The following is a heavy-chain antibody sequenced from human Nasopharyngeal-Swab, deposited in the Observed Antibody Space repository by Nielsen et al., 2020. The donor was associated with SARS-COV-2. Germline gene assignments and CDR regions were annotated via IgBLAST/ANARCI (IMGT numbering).Heavy chain of an antibody. D-gene: IGHD1-26*01. V-gene: IGHV1-58*02. CDR1: GFTFTSSA. J-gene: IGHJ4*02. Sequence: SVKVSCKASGFTFTSSAMQWVRQARGQRLEWIGWIVVGSGNTNYAQKFQERVTITRDMSTSTAYMELSSLRSEDPAVYYCAAGELSGSYAFDYWGQGTLVTVSS. CDR2: IVVGSGNT. CDR3: AAGELSGSYAFDY.